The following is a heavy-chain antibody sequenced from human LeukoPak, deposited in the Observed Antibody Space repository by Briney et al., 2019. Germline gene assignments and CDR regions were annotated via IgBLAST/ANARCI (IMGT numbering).Heavy chain of an antibody. Sequence: ASVKVSCKASGYTFTSYYMHWVRQAPGQGLEWMGIINPSGGSTSYAQKFQGRVTMTRDMSTSTVYMELSSLRSDDTAVYYCARDRNYYGSGRSFDYWGQGTLVTVSS. V-gene: IGHV1-46*01. CDR2: INPSGGST. CDR3: ARDRNYYGSGRSFDY. D-gene: IGHD3-10*01. J-gene: IGHJ4*02. CDR1: GYTFTSYY.